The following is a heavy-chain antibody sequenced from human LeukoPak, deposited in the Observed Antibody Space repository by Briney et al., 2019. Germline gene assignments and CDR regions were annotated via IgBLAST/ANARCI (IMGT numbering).Heavy chain of an antibody. J-gene: IGHJ6*03. CDR2: INTNTGNP. Sequence: ASVKVSCKASGYTFTNYAMNWVRQAPGQGLEWMGWINTNTGNPTYAQGFTGRFVFSLDTSVSTAYLQISSLKAEDTAVYYCAREPLRVVVPAASRYYMDVWGKGTTVTVSS. CDR1: GYTFTNYA. D-gene: IGHD2-2*01. V-gene: IGHV7-4-1*02. CDR3: AREPLRVVVPAASRYYMDV.